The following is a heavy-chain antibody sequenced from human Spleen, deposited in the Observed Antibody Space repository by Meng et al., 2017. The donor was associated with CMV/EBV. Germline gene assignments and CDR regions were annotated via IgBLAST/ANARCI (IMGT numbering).Heavy chain of an antibody. CDR3: ARDRPTPWGPMIVVVKGDAFDI. CDR1: GYTFTSYY. J-gene: IGHJ3*02. Sequence: ASVKVSCKASGYTFTSYYMHWVRQAPGQGLEWMGIINPSGGSTSYAQKFQGRVTMTRDTSTSTVYMELSSLRSEDTAVYYCARDRPTPWGPMIVVVKGDAFDIWGQGTMVTVSS. D-gene: IGHD3-22*01. V-gene: IGHV1-46*01. CDR2: INPSGGST.